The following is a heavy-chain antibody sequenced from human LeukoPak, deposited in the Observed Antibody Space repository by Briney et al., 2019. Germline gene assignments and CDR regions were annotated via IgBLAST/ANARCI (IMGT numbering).Heavy chain of an antibody. D-gene: IGHD5-24*01. V-gene: IGHV3-74*01. CDR2: IDSDGSST. Sequence: GGSLRLSCAASGFTFSNHWMHWVRQDPGKGLVWVSRIDSDGSSTTYADSVKGRFTISRDNAKNTLSLQMNSLRAEDTAVYYCAKDLGSKRWLQPFDYWGQGTLVTVSS. CDR1: GFTFSNHW. CDR3: AKDLGSKRWLQPFDY. J-gene: IGHJ4*02.